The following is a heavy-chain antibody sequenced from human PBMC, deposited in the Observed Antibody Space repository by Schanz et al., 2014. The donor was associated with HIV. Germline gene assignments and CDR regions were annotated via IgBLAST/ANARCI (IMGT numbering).Heavy chain of an antibody. D-gene: IGHD1-1*01. CDR3: AKERRERWLPGRGGLDV. Sequence: VQLVESGGGVVQPGRSLRLSCAGSGFSFDTFGIHWVRQAPGKGLEWVSSIGSGGGYKYYADSVNGRFTISRDNAKNSLHLQMSRLGAEDTAVYYCAKERRERWLPGRGGLDVWGQGTTVAVSS. CDR1: GFSFDTFG. V-gene: IGHV3-21*06. CDR2: IGSGGGYK. J-gene: IGHJ6*02.